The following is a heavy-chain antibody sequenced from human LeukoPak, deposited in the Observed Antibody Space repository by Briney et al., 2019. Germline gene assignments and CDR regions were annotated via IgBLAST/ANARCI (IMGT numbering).Heavy chain of an antibody. CDR3: AKREGYYFDH. CDR2: ISWGGGST. J-gene: IGHJ4*02. V-gene: IGHV3-43D*04. Sequence: GGSLRLSCAASGFTFGDYAMHWVRQAPGKGLEWVSLISWGGGSTNYADSVKGRFTISRDNSKNSLYLQMNSLRAEDTALYYCAKREGYYFDHWGQGTLVTVSS. CDR1: GFTFGDYA.